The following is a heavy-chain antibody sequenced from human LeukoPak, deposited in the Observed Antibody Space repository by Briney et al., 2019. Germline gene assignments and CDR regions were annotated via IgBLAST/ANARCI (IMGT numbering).Heavy chain of an antibody. CDR3: ARDRATNY. Sequence: GGSLRLSCAASGFTFSTYAMTWVRRAPGKGLEWVSAISGSGGHIYYADSVKGRFTSSRDNSKSTLYLQMNSLRAEDTAVYYCARDRATNYWGQGTLVTVSS. D-gene: IGHD1-26*01. V-gene: IGHV3-23*01. J-gene: IGHJ4*02. CDR1: GFTFSTYA. CDR2: ISGSGGHI.